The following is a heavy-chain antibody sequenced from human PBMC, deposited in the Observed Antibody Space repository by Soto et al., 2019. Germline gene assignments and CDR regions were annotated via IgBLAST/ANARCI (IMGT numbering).Heavy chain of an antibody. J-gene: IGHJ4*02. V-gene: IGHV4-31*03. Sequence: SETLSLTCTVSGGSISSGGYYWSWIRQHPGKGLEWIGYIYYSGSTSYNPSLKSRVTISIDTSKNQFSLKLSSVTAADTAVYYCARDGGYGSGSYRFDYWGQGTLVTVSS. CDR3: ARDGGYGSGSYRFDY. CDR2: IYYSGST. D-gene: IGHD3-10*01. CDR1: GGSISSGGYY.